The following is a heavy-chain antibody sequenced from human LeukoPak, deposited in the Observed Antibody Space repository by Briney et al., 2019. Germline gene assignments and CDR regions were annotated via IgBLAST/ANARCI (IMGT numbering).Heavy chain of an antibody. CDR3: ARPPDY. V-gene: IGHV4-31*11. CDR2: IYYSGST. J-gene: IGHJ4*02. CDR1: GGSFSGYY. Sequence: SETLSLTCAVYGGSFSGYYWSWIRQHPGKGLEWIGYIYYSGSTYYNPSLKSRVTISVDTSKNQFSLKLSSVTAADTAVYYCARPPDYWGQGTLVTVSS.